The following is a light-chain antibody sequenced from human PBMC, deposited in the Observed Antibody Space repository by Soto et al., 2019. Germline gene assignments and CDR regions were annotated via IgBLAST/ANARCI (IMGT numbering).Light chain of an antibody. CDR2: GNT. Sequence: QPVLTQPRSVSGAPGQGVTISRTGSSSNIGAGYDVHWYQQLPGRAPKLLIYGNTNRPSGVPDRFSGSKSGTSASLAITGLQAEYEADYYCLSFDSSLSVVFGGGTKLTVL. J-gene: IGLJ2*01. CDR1: SSNIGAGYD. V-gene: IGLV1-40*01. CDR3: LSFDSSLSVV.